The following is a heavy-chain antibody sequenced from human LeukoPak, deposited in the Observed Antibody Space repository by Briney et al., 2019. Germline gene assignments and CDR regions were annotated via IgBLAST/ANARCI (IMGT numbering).Heavy chain of an antibody. J-gene: IGHJ5*02. V-gene: IGHV1-69*13. Sequence: ASVKVSCKASGGTFSSYAISWVRQAPGQGLEWMGGIIPIFGTANYAQKFQGRVTITADESTSTAYMELRSLRSDDTAACYCARGPTEWGNWFDPWGQGTLVTVSS. CDR1: GGTFSSYA. D-gene: IGHD1-26*01. CDR3: ARGPTEWGNWFDP. CDR2: IIPIFGTA.